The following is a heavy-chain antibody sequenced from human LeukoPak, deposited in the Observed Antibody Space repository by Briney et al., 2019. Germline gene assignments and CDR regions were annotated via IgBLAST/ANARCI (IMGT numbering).Heavy chain of an antibody. CDR2: INHSGST. CDR3: ARVVVVPAARGRPDAFDI. CDR1: GGSFSGYY. J-gene: IGHJ3*02. D-gene: IGHD2-2*01. Sequence: SETLSLTCAVYGGSFSGYYWSWIRQPPGKGLEWIGEINHSGSTNYNPSLKSRVTISVDTSKNQFSLKLSSVTAADTAVYYCARVVVVPAARGRPDAFDIWGQGTMATVSS. V-gene: IGHV4-34*01.